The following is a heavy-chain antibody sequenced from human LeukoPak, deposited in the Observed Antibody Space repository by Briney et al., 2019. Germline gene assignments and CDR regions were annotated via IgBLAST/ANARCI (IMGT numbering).Heavy chain of an antibody. V-gene: IGHV4-59*08. CDR1: GGSILPDY. Sequence: PSATLPLTGACIGGSILPDYWGWIRHPPGKGLDWIGFICYSRGTNYTPSLKSRVTISVDTYKNQFSLKLHSVTATDTAVYYCVLSGNRAGTDTNYWGQGTLVTVSS. CDR3: VLSGNRAGTDTNY. J-gene: IGHJ4*02. D-gene: IGHD6-19*01. CDR2: ICYSRGT.